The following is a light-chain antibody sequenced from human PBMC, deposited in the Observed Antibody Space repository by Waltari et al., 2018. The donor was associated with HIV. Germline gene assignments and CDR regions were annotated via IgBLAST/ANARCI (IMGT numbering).Light chain of an antibody. V-gene: IGKV4-1*01. CDR1: QTIFYKSNNKNY. Sequence: DIVMTQSPESLAVSLGERATINCKSSQTIFYKSNNKNYLAWYQRKPGQSPKLIVSWASNREFGVPDRFSGSGSGTDFTLTISSLQAEDVAVYYCQQFYRTPYTFGQGTRLEFK. CDR3: QQFYRTPYT. J-gene: IGKJ2*01. CDR2: WAS.